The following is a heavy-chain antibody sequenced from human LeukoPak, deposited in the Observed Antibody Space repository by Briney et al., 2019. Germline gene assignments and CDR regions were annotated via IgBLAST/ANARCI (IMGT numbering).Heavy chain of an antibody. CDR1: GLTFSNYW. J-gene: IGHJ4*02. CDR2: INSDGSYT. Sequence: PGGSLRLSCVASGLTFSNYWMHWVRQVPGKGLVWVSRINSDGSYTSYLDSVKGRFTISRDNAKNTLHLQMNSLRADDTAMYYCASQIVVVVAATGTTRSNDYWGQGTLVTVSS. V-gene: IGHV3-74*01. D-gene: IGHD2-15*01. CDR3: ASQIVVVVAATGTTRSNDY.